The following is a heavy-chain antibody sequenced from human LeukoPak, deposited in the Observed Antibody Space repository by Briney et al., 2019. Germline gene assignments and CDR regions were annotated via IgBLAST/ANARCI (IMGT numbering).Heavy chain of an antibody. V-gene: IGHV1-18*01. J-gene: IGHJ5*02. CDR1: GYTFTSYG. CDR2: ISAYNGNT. D-gene: IGHD3-3*01. Sequence: ASVKVSCKASGYTFTSYGISWVRQAPGQGLEWMGWISAYNGNTNYAQKLQGRVTMTTDTSTSTAHMELRSLRSDDTAVYYCARVPHAYYDFWSGYIPGGDNWFDPWGQGTLVTVSS. CDR3: ARVPHAYYDFWSGYIPGGDNWFDP.